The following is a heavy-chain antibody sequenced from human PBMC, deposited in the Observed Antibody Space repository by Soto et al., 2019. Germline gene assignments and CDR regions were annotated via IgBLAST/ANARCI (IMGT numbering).Heavy chain of an antibody. CDR3: AGGEGEPMAHY. V-gene: IGHV4-30-4*08. CDR2: IYYSGST. CDR1: GGPINSDDFY. J-gene: IGHJ4*02. D-gene: IGHD3-10*01. Sequence: SETLFLTCSVSGGPINSDDFYWSGIRQPPGKGLEWIGYIYYSGSTFYNPSLKSRLSISVDTSKNQFSLRLNSVTAADTAVYHCAGGEGEPMAHYWGQGTQVTGSS.